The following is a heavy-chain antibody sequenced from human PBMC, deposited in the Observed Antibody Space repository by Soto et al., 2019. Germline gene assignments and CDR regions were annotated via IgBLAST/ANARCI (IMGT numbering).Heavy chain of an antibody. Sequence: HPGGSLRLSCAASGFTFSSYGMHWVRQAPGKGLEWVAVIWYDGSNKYYADSVKGRFTISRDNSKNTLYLQMNSLRAEDTAVYYCARGYCTNGVCYIPLLYYYYGMDVWGQGTTVTVSS. CDR3: ARGYCTNGVCYIPLLYYYYGMDV. V-gene: IGHV3-33*01. CDR2: IWYDGSNK. J-gene: IGHJ6*02. CDR1: GFTFSSYG. D-gene: IGHD2-8*01.